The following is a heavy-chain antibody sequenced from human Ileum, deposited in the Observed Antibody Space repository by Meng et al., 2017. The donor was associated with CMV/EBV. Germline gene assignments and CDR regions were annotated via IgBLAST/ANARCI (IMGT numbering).Heavy chain of an antibody. CDR1: GFMFSKYA. CDR3: ARISCGGHTCYYDD. Sequence: GESLKISCAASGFMFSKYALSWVRQAPGKGLEWVSVVYSGGRAYYPDPVKGRFTVSREDSKNTLYLQMNSLTVEDTAIYYCARISCGGHTCYYDDWGQGTLVTVSS. D-gene: IGHD2-21*01. J-gene: IGHJ4*02. V-gene: IGHV3-23*03. CDR2: VYSGGRA.